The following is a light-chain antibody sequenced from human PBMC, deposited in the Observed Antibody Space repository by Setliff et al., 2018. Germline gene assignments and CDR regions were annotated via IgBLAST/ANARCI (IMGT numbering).Light chain of an antibody. J-gene: IGLJ1*01. CDR1: SSDVGGYNY. CDR3: SSYTSSSASYV. CDR2: DVS. Sequence: QSVLAQPASVSGSPGQSITISCTGTSSDVGGYNYVSWYQQHPGKAPKLMIYDVSNRPSGVSNRFSGSKSGNTASLTISGLQAEDETDYYCSSYTSSSASYVFGTGTKVNRP. V-gene: IGLV2-14*03.